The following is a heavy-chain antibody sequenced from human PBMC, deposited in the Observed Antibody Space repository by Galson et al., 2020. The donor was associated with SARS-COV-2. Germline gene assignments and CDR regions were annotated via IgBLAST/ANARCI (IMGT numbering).Heavy chain of an antibody. CDR3: ARYSKVDIVATMLGGYYYGMDV. D-gene: IGHD5-12*01. V-gene: IGHV1-69*13. CDR2: IIPIFGTA. CDR1: GDTFSSYA. J-gene: IGHJ6*02. Sequence: SVKVSCKASGDTFSSYAISCVRQAPGQGLEWMGGIIPIFGTANYAQKFQGRVTITADESTSTAYMELSSLRSEDTAVYYCARYSKVDIVATMLGGYYYGMDVWGQGTTVTVSS.